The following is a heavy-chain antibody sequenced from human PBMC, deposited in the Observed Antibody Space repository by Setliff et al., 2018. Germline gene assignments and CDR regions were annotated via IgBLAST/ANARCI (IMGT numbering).Heavy chain of an antibody. CDR1: GESIDSIDTGNHY. CDR2: FHTGGAT. J-gene: IGHJ4*02. CDR3: ARESATIGEFPLYYFDK. V-gene: IGHV4-61*09. D-gene: IGHD3-10*01. Sequence: SETLSLTCIVSGESIDSIDTGNHYWNWIRQSAGRGLEWIGHFHTGGATDYNLSLKSRVTISLDSSKNQFSLRLSSVTAADAAVYFCARESATIGEFPLYYFDKWGQGIPVTVSS.